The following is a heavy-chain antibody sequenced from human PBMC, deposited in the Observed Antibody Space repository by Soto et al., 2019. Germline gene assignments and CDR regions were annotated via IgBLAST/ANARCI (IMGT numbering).Heavy chain of an antibody. D-gene: IGHD3-10*01. J-gene: IGHJ6*01. V-gene: IGHV2-70*11. CDR1: GFSLSTSGMC. Sequence: SGPTLVNPTQTLTLTCTFSGFSLSTSGMCVSWIRQPPGKALEWLARIDWDDDKYYSTSLKTRLTISKDTSKNQVVLAMTNMHPVDTTTYFCARLSGSGYTYHLWGMDVFGEGTSDTVSS. CDR3: ARLSGSGYTYHLWGMDV. CDR2: IDWDDDK.